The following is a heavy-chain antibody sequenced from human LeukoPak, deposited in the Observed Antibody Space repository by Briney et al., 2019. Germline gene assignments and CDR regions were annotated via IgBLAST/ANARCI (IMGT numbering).Heavy chain of an antibody. CDR3: ARDPYNWNDENCFDP. J-gene: IGHJ5*02. D-gene: IGHD1-20*01. V-gene: IGHV3-11*01. CDR2: LSNTGSDI. CDR1: GFSLSGHY. Sequence: SGGSLRLSCTAAGFSLSGHYMTWIRQAPGQGLEYLSYLSNTGSDIFYADSVKGRFSISRDNAKNSLYLQMNSLRAEDTAVYYCARDPYNWNDENCFDPWGQGTLVTVSS.